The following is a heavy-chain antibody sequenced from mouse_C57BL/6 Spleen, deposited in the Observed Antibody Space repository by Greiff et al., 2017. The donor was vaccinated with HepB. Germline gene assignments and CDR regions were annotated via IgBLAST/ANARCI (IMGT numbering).Heavy chain of an antibody. D-gene: IGHD3-2*02. CDR2: IYPGDGDT. Sequence: VQLQQSGPELVKPGASVKISCKASGYAFSSSWMNWVKQRPGKGLEWIGRIYPGDGDTNYNGKFKGKATLTADKSSSTAYMQLSSLTSEDSAVYCCARDSSGYVYFDYWGQGTTLTGSA. J-gene: IGHJ2*01. V-gene: IGHV1-82*01. CDR3: ARDSSGYVYFDY. CDR1: GYAFSSSW.